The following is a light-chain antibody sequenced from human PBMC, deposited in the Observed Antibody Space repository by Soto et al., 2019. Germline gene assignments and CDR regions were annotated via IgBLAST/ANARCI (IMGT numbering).Light chain of an antibody. CDR1: SSDVGFYNF. Sequence: QSVRTQPPSASASPGQSLTISCTGTSSDVGFYNFVSWYQQRPGKAPKLVIYEVTKGPSGVPDRFSGSKSGSTASLTVSGLQADDEADYYRASYAGTTLFVFGSGTKLTV. CDR3: ASYAGTTLFV. V-gene: IGLV2-8*01. CDR2: EVT. J-gene: IGLJ1*01.